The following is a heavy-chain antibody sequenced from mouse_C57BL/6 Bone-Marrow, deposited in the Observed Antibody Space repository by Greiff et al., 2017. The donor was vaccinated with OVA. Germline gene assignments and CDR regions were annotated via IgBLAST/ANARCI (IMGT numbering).Heavy chain of an antibody. Sequence: QVQLQQSGAELVKPGASVKLSCKASGYTFTSYWMHWVKQRPGQGLEWIGMIHPNSGSTNYNEKFKSKATLTVDKSSSTAYMQLSSLTSEDSAVYYCARGTSNYPWFAYWGQGTLVTVSA. CDR2: IHPNSGST. V-gene: IGHV1-64*01. J-gene: IGHJ3*01. CDR1: GYTFTSYW. D-gene: IGHD2-5*01. CDR3: ARGTSNYPWFAY.